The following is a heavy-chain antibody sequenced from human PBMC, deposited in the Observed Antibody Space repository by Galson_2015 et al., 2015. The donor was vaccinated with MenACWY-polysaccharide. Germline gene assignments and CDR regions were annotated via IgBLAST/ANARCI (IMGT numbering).Heavy chain of an antibody. Sequence: TLSLTCTVSGGSISSGGYYWSWIRQHPGKGLEWIGYIYYSGSTYYNPSLKSRVTISVDTSKNQFSLKLSSVTAADTAVYYCARGVVPAAPTRWGQGTLVTVSS. J-gene: IGHJ4*02. CDR2: IYYSGST. CDR1: GGSISSGGYY. CDR3: ARGVVPAAPTR. V-gene: IGHV4-31*03. D-gene: IGHD2-2*01.